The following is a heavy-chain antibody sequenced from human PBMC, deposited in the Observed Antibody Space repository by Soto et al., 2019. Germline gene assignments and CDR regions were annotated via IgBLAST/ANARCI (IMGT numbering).Heavy chain of an antibody. V-gene: IGHV3-11*01. CDR3: ARPSARPSGWYDY. CDR1: GFTFSDFY. CDR2: ISGSDGTI. Sequence: QVQLVESGGGLVKPEGSLRLSCAASGFTFSDFYMSWIRQAPGKGLEWISYISGSDGTIYYADSVKGRFTISRDNAKNSLYLQMNSLRAEDTAVYYCARPSARPSGWYDYWGQGTLVTVSS. D-gene: IGHD6-19*01. J-gene: IGHJ4*02.